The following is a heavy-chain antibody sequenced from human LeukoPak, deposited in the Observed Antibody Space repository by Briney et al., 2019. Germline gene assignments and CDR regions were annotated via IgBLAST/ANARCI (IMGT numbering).Heavy chain of an antibody. CDR2: IHHSKSS. CDR3: ARGGTALAHAGAFDI. V-gene: IGHV4-4*02. J-gene: IGHJ3*02. CDR1: GDSITSDKW. D-gene: IGHD2-8*02. Sequence: SETLSLTCAVSGDSITSDKWWTWVRQPPGKGLEWIGEIHHSKSSNYYPSLKSRVTISLDTSKNQFSLKLSSVTAADTAVYYCARGGTALAHAGAFDIWGPGTMVTVSS.